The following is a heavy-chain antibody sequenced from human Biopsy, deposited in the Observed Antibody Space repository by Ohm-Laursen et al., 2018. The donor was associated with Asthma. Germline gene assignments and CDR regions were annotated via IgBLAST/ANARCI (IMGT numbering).Heavy chain of an antibody. J-gene: IGHJ4*02. V-gene: IGHV1-69*13. Sequence: ASVKVSCNASGDSFSNHAISWVRQAPGQGLEWMGGLIPVLGTPDHAQMFEGRVTITADDSTSTAYMELSSLSSEDTALYYCARGPEYVRSSGALDYWGQGTLVTVSS. D-gene: IGHD2-2*01. CDR3: ARGPEYVRSSGALDY. CDR2: LIPVLGTP. CDR1: GDSFSNHA.